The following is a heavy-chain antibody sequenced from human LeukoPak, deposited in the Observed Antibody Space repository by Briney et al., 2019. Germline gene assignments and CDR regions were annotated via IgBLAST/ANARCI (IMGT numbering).Heavy chain of an antibody. J-gene: IGHJ4*02. D-gene: IGHD5-18*01. CDR1: GYTFTSYA. CDR3: TRGGYSYGYPLDY. CDR2: ISAYNGNT. V-gene: IGHV1-18*01. Sequence: ASVKVSCKASGYTFTSYAMHWVRQAPGQRLEWMGWISAYNGNTNYAQKLQGRVTMTTDTSTSTAYMELRSLRSDDTAVYYCTRGGYSYGYPLDYWGQGTLVTVSS.